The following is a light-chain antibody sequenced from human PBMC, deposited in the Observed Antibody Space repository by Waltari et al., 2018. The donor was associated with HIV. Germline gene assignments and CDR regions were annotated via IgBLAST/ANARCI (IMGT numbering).Light chain of an antibody. CDR2: GAS. J-gene: IGKJ5*01. Sequence: IQMSQAPSSLSASVGDRVTITCRASRDISNDLAWYQQKSGEVPKLLIYGASTLRSGVSSRFRGSGSGTEFTLTINGLQPEDVASYYCQNYDSAPVAFGQGTRLEI. V-gene: IGKV1-27*01. CDR3: QNYDSAPVA. CDR1: RDISND.